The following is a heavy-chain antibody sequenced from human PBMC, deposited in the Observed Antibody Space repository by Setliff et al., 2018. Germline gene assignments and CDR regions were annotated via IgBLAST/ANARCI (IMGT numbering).Heavy chain of an antibody. Sequence: GSLRLSCAASGFTFSNYYMTWIRQAPGKGLEWISYIHDSGNPTYYADSVKGRFTVSRDNAKNSLYLQMTSLRAEDTAIYYCARDNIGSGWDFRRKLYYYYGMDVWGQGTTVTVSS. CDR1: GFTFSNYY. CDR2: IHDSGNPT. V-gene: IGHV3-11*01. CDR3: ARDNIGSGWDFRRKLYYYYGMDV. J-gene: IGHJ6*02. D-gene: IGHD6-19*01.